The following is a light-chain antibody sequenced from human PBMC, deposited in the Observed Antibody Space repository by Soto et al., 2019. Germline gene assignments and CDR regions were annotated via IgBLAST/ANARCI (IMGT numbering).Light chain of an antibody. CDR2: GAS. Sequence: EIVLTQSPGTLSLSPGERATLSCRASQSVSSSYLAWYQQKPGQAPRLLIYGASSRPTGIPDRFSGSGSGTDFTLTISRLEPEDFAVYYCQQYHSSPITFGHGTRLEN. CDR3: QQYHSSPIT. CDR1: QSVSSSY. V-gene: IGKV3-20*01. J-gene: IGKJ5*01.